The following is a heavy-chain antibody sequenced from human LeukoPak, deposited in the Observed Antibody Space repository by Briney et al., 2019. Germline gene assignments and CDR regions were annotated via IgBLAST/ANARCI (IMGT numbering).Heavy chain of an antibody. Sequence: GRSLRLSCAASGFTFSSYAMHWVRQAPGKGLEWVAVISYDGSNKYYADSVKGRFTISRDNSKNTLYLQMNSLRAEDTAVYYCAREGFGNYYIDVWGKGTTVTVSS. J-gene: IGHJ6*03. CDR3: AREGFGNYYIDV. V-gene: IGHV3-30*04. CDR2: ISYDGSNK. D-gene: IGHD3-10*01. CDR1: GFTFSSYA.